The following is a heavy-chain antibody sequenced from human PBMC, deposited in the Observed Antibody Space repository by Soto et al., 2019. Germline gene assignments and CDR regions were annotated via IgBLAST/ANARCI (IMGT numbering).Heavy chain of an antibody. J-gene: IGHJ4*02. Sequence: ASVKVSCKVSGYTLTELSMHWVRQPPGKGFKCMGGFDPEDGETIYAQKFQGRVTMTEDTSTDTAYMELSSLRSEDTAVYYCSTYPNTIAVAGTWAPPYFDDWGQGTLVTVSS. D-gene: IGHD6-19*01. V-gene: IGHV1-24*01. CDR1: GYTLTELS. CDR2: FDPEDGET. CDR3: STYPNTIAVAGTWAPPYFDD.